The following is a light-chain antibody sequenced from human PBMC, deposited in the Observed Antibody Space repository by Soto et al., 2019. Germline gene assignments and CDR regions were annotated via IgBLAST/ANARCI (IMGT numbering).Light chain of an antibody. CDR1: QSVGTRF. J-gene: IGKJ1*01. CDR3: QQYNNWPWT. V-gene: IGKV3-15*01. Sequence: EIVLTQSPGTLSLSPGERATLSCRASQSVGTRFLAWYQQKPGQAPRLLIHGASTRATGFPARFSGSGSGTDFTLTISSLQSEDFAVYYCQQYNNWPWTFGQGTKVDI. CDR2: GAS.